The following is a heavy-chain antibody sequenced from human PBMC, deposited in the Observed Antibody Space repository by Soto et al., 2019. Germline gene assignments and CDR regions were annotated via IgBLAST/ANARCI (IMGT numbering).Heavy chain of an antibody. CDR3: ARESRFLEWLSLNWFDP. V-gene: IGHV3-23*01. CDR2: IDTSGGVT. Sequence: PXXSLSLSCTPSGFTFSRCFMHWVPQAPGKGPEWVSGIDTSGGVTKYADSVKGRFTISRDNSKNTLYLQMNSLRDEETAVYYCARESRFLEWLSLNWFDPWGQGTLVTVSS. CDR1: GFTFSRCF. D-gene: IGHD3-3*01. J-gene: IGHJ5*02.